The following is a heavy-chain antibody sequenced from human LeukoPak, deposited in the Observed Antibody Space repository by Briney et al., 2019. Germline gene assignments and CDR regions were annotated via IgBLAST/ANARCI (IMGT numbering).Heavy chain of an antibody. D-gene: IGHD6-6*01. CDR1: GYTFTSYG. CDR2: ISAYNGNT. CDR3: ARESSSTSYYYMDV. V-gene: IGHV1-18*01. J-gene: IGHJ6*03. Sequence: GASVKVSCKASGYTFTSYGISWVRQAPGQGLEWMGWISAYNGNTNYAQKLQGRVTMTTDTSTSTAYMELRSLRSDDTAVYYCARESSSTSYYYMDVWGKGTTVTVSS.